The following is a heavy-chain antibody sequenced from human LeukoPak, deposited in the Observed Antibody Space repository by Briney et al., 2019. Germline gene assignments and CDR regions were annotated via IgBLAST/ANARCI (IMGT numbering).Heavy chain of an antibody. J-gene: IGHJ4*02. CDR1: GFTFSSYA. D-gene: IGHD1-20*01. CDR3: ARDPRITLPSYFDY. Sequence: SGGSLRLSCAASGFTFSSYAMSWVRQAPGKGLEWVSAISGSGGSTYYADSVKGRLTISRDNSKNTLYLQMNSLRAEDTAVYYCARDPRITLPSYFDYWGQGTLVTVSS. CDR2: ISGSGGST. V-gene: IGHV3-23*01.